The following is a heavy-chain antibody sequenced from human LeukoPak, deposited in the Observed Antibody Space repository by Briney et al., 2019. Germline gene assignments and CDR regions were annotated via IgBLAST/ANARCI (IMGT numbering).Heavy chain of an antibody. V-gene: IGHV4-61*02. J-gene: IGHJ5*02. CDR2: IYTSGSI. CDR3: ARSFYNTGGWFDP. D-gene: IGHD5-24*01. CDR1: GGSIKSGSYY. Sequence: SETLSLTCTVSGGSIKSGSYYWSWIRQPAGKGLEWIGRIYTSGSIDYNPSLESRVTISVDMSKNQFSLKLSSVTAADTAMYYCARSFYNTGGWFDPWGQGTLVTVSS.